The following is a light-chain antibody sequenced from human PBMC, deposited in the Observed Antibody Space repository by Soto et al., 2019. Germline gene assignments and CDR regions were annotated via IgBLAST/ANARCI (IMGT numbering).Light chain of an antibody. V-gene: IGKV3-20*01. CDR3: QQYGSSLIT. J-gene: IGKJ5*01. Sequence: EIVLTQSPATLSLSPGERATLSCRASQSVSSSYLAWYQQKPGQAPRLLIYGASSRATGIPDRFSGSGSGTDFTLTISRLEPEDFAVYYCQQYGSSLITFGQGPRLEIK. CDR1: QSVSSSY. CDR2: GAS.